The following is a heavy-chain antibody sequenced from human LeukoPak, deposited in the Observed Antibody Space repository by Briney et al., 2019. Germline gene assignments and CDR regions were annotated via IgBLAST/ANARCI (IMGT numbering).Heavy chain of an antibody. CDR3: ARLMDYDFWSGYFQYYFDC. Sequence: SETLSLTCTVSGGSISSSSYYWGWIRQPPGKGLEWIGSIYYSGSTYYNPPLKSRVTISVDTSKNQFSLKLSSVTAADTAVYYCARLMDYDFWSGYFQYYFDCWGQGTLVTVSS. CDR2: IYYSGST. V-gene: IGHV4-39*01. J-gene: IGHJ4*02. D-gene: IGHD3-3*01. CDR1: GGSISSSSYY.